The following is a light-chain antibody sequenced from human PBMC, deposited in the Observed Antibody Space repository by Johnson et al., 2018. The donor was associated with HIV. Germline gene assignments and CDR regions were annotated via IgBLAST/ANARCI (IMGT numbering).Light chain of an antibody. CDR3: GTWDSSLSASYV. CDR1: SSDMGNYA. V-gene: IGLV1-51*02. J-gene: IGLJ1*01. Sequence: QSVLTQPPSVSAAPGQKVTISCSGSSSDMGNYAVSWYQQLPGTAPKLLIYENNKRPSGIPDRFSGSKSGTSATLGITGPPTGDEADYYCGTWDSSLSASYVFGTGTKVTVL. CDR2: ENN.